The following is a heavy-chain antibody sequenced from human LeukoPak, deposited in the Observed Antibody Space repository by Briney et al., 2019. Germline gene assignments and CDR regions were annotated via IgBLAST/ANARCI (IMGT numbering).Heavy chain of an antibody. CDR3: ARDYYESSGYDAFDI. CDR2: INPNSGGT. CDR1: GYTFTGYY. Sequence: ASVKVSCKASGYTFTGYYMHWVRQAPGQGLEWMGWINPNSGGTNYAQKFQGRVTMTRDTSISTAYMELSRLRSDETAVYYCARDYYESSGYDAFDIWGQGTMVTVSA. J-gene: IGHJ3*02. V-gene: IGHV1-2*02. D-gene: IGHD3-22*01.